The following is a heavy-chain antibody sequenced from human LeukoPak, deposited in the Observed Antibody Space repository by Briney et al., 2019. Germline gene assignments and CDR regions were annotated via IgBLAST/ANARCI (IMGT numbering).Heavy chain of an antibody. CDR3: ARDRAAAGTGGSGNDY. CDR2: INPSGGST. CDR1: GYTFTSYY. Sequence: GASVKVSCKASGYTFTSYYMHWVRQAPGQGLEWMGIINPSGGSTSYAQKFQGRVTMTRDMSTSTVYMELSSLRSEDTAVYYCARDRAAAGTGGSGNDYWGQGTLVTVSS. V-gene: IGHV1-46*01. D-gene: IGHD6-13*01. J-gene: IGHJ4*02.